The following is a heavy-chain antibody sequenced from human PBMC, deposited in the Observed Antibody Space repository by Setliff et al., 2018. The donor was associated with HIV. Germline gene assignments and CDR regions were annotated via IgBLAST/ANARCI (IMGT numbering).Heavy chain of an antibody. Sequence: PSETLSLTCNVSGDSLTSGYYWAWIRQPPGKGLEWIASMHYAGTTEYNPSLKSRLTMSLDTSRNHFSLNLKSVTAADTAVYYCERGGQSSGYGIELWGQGTLVTVSS. CDR1: GDSLTSGYY. CDR3: ERGGQSSGYGIEL. J-gene: IGHJ4*02. V-gene: IGHV4-38-2*02. CDR2: MHYAGTT. D-gene: IGHD5-12*01.